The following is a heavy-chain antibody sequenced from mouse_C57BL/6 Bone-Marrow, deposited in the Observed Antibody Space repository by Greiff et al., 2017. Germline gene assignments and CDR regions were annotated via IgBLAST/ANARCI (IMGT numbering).Heavy chain of an antibody. Sequence: QVQLQQPGAELVKPGASVKLSCKASGYTFTSYWMHWVKQRPGRGLEWIGRIDPNSGGTKYNEKFKSKATLTVDKPSSTAYMQRSSLTSEDSAVYYCARDRYDGYYVWYFDVWGTGTTVTVSS. V-gene: IGHV1-72*01. CDR3: ARDRYDGYYVWYFDV. CDR1: GYTFTSYW. CDR2: IDPNSGGT. D-gene: IGHD2-3*01. J-gene: IGHJ1*03.